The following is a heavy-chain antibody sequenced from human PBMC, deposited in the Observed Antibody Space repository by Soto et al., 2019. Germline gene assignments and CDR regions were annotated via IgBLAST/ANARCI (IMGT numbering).Heavy chain of an antibody. Sequence: QVQLVQSGAEVKKPGASVKVSCKASGYTFTSYDINWVRQATGQGLEWMGWMNPNSGNTGYAQKFQGRVTMTRNTSISTAYMELSSLRSEDTAVYYCAGRVVVPAATPGAFDIWGQGTMVTVSS. CDR3: AGRVVVPAATPGAFDI. CDR1: GYTFTSYD. J-gene: IGHJ3*02. V-gene: IGHV1-8*01. D-gene: IGHD2-2*01. CDR2: MNPNSGNT.